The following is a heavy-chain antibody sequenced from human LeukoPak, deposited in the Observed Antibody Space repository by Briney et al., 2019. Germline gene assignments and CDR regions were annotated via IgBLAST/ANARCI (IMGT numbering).Heavy chain of an antibody. J-gene: IGHJ4*02. V-gene: IGHV1-69*06. CDR1: GGTFSSYA. CDR3: TRAPPGREIDYFDY. Sequence: GASVKVSCKASGGTFSSYAISWVRQAPGQGLEWMGGIIPIFGTANYAQKFQGRVTITADKSTSTAYMELSSLRSEDTAVYYCTRAPPGREIDYFDYWGQGTLVTVSS. CDR2: IIPIFGTA. D-gene: IGHD1-14*01.